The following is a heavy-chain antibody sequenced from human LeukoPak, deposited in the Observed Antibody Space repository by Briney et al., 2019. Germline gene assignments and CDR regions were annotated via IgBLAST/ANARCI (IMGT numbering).Heavy chain of an antibody. Sequence: GGSLRLSCAASRFTFRSYGMSWVRQAPGKGLEWVSAISGSGGSTYYADSVKGRFTISRDNSKNTLYLQMNSLRAEDTAVYYCAKSRYYDSSGHDLDYWGQGTLVTVSS. CDR3: AKSRYYDSSGHDLDY. D-gene: IGHD3-22*01. V-gene: IGHV3-23*01. J-gene: IGHJ4*02. CDR2: ISGSGGST. CDR1: RFTFRSYG.